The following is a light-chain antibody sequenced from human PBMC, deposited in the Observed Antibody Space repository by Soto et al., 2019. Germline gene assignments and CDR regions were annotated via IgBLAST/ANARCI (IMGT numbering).Light chain of an antibody. J-gene: IGKJ3*01. V-gene: IGKV4-1*01. Sequence: DIVMIQSPDSLAASLDERATINCKSNQSLLYSSNNMDYLAWYQQKPGQPPKLLIYWASVRESGVPDRFSGSGSGTHFTLTISSLQAEDVAVYYCQQYYGTPFSFGPGTKVEI. CDR1: QSLLYSSNNMDY. CDR2: WAS. CDR3: QQYYGTPFS.